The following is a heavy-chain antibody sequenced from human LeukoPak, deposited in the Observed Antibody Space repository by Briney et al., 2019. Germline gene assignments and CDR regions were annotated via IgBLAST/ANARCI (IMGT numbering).Heavy chain of an antibody. D-gene: IGHD3-22*01. Sequence: PSETLSLTCTVSGGSISSGGYYWSWIRQHPGKGLGWIGYIYYSGSTYYNPSLKSRVTISVDTSKNQFSLKLSSVTAADTAVYYCARGYYDSSGYYYVAEDYWGQGTLVTVSS. CDR1: GGSISSGGYY. J-gene: IGHJ4*02. CDR2: IYYSGST. V-gene: IGHV4-31*03. CDR3: ARGYYDSSGYYYVAEDY.